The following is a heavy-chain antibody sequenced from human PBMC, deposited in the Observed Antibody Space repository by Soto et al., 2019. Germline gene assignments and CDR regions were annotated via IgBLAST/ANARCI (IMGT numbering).Heavy chain of an antibody. V-gene: IGHV6-1*01. Sequence: PSQTLSLTCAISGDSVSSNSAAWNWIRQSPSRGLEWLGRTYYRSKWYNDYAVSVKSRITINPDTSKNQFSLQLNSVTPEDTAVYYCARVASSQKCWGYYYYYYGMDVWGQGTTVTVSS. D-gene: IGHD2-21*01. CDR1: GDSVSSNSAA. J-gene: IGHJ6*02. CDR3: ARVASSQKCWGYYYYYYGMDV. CDR2: TYYRSKWYN.